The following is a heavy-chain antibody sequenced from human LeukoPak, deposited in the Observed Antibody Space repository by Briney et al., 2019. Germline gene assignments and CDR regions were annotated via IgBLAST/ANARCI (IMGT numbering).Heavy chain of an antibody. CDR1: GGSISSGDYY. D-gene: IGHD2-21*02. J-gene: IGHJ5*02. V-gene: IGHV4-30-4*01. CDR2: IYYSGST. CDR3: ARVEGGDSSDNNWFDP. Sequence: PSVTLSLTCTVSGGSISSGDYYWSWIRQPPGKGLEWIGYIYYSGSTYYNPSLKSRVTISVDTSKNQFSLKLSSVTAADTAVYYCARVEGGDSSDNNWFDPWGQGTLVTVSS.